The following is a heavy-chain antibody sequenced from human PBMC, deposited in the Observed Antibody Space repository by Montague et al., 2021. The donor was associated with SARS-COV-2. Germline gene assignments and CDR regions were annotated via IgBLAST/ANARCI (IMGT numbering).Heavy chain of an antibody. CDR2: ISWDGGNT. Sequence: SLRLSCAASGFTFSSYAMHWVRQAPGKGLEWVSGISWDGGNTSYADSVKGRFTISRDNTKNSLYLQMNNLGAEDTALYYCAKDLRVITMAYIDYWGQGTLVTVSS. CDR1: GFTFSSYA. CDR3: AKDLRVITMAYIDY. D-gene: IGHD1-14*01. J-gene: IGHJ4*02. V-gene: IGHV3-23*01.